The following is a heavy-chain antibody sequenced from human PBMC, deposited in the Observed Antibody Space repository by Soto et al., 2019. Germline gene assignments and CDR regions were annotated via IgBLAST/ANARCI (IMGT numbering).Heavy chain of an antibody. CDR3: ARGINGGYYYAHGAFDI. D-gene: IGHD3-22*01. V-gene: IGHV4-34*01. CDR1: GGSFSGYY. CDR2: INHSGST. Sequence: PSETLSLTCAVYGGSFSGYYWSWIRQPPGKGLEWIGEINHSGSTNYNPSLKSRVTISVDTSKNQFSLKLSSVTAADTAVYYCARGINGGYYYAHGAFDIWGQGTMVTVSS. J-gene: IGHJ3*02.